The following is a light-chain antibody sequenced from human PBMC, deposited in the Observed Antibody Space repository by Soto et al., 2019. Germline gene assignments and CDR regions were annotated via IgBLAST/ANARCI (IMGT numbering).Light chain of an antibody. J-gene: IGKJ2*01. Sequence: EIVLTQSPGTLSLSPGERATLSCRASQSVSSSYLAWYQQKPGQAPRLLIYGASSRATGIPDRFSGSGSGTDFAFTISRMEPEDFAVYYCQQYGSSPRVYTFGQGTKVEIK. CDR3: QQYGSSPRVYT. CDR1: QSVSSSY. V-gene: IGKV3-20*01. CDR2: GAS.